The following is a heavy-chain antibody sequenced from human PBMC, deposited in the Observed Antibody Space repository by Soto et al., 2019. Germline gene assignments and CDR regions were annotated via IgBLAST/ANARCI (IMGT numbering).Heavy chain of an antibody. V-gene: IGHV4-39*01. Sequence: SETLSLTCTVSGGSISSSSYYWGWIRQPPGKGLEWIGSIYYSGSTYYNPSLKSRVTISVDTSKNQFSLKLSSVTAADTAVYFCARHRGEPPGEPVFDYWGPGILVTVSS. CDR1: GGSISSSSYY. CDR3: ARHRGEPPGEPVFDY. D-gene: IGHD3-10*01. CDR2: IYYSGST. J-gene: IGHJ4*02.